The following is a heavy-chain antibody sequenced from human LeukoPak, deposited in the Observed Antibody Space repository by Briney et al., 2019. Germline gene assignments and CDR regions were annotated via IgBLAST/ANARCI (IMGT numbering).Heavy chain of an antibody. Sequence: SETLSLTCTVSGGSISSSSYYWGWIRQPPGKGLEWIGSIYYSGSTYYNPSLKSRVTISVDTSKNQFSLKLSSVTAADTAVYYCAEQGSYYFDYWGQGTLVTVSS. D-gene: IGHD3-16*02. V-gene: IGHV4-39*01. CDR2: IYYSGST. J-gene: IGHJ4*02. CDR1: GGSISSSSYY. CDR3: AEQGSYYFDY.